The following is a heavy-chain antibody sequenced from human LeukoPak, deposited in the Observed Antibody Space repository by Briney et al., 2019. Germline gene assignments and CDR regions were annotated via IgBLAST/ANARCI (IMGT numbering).Heavy chain of an antibody. CDR2: FDPEDGET. D-gene: IGHD3-10*01. J-gene: IGHJ3*02. CDR3: ARDIGELLYVVDAFDI. Sequence: ASVKVSCKVSGYTLTELSMHWVRQAPGKGLEWMGGFDPEDGETIYAQKFQGRVTMTEDTSTDTAYMELSSLRSEDTAVYYCARDIGELLYVVDAFDIWGQGTMVTVSS. CDR1: GYTLTELS. V-gene: IGHV1-24*01.